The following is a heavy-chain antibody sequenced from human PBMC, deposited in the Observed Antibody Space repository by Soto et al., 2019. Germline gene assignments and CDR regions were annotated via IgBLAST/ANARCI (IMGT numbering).Heavy chain of an antibody. Sequence: SETLSLTCTVFGGSISGYYWTWIRQSPGGGLEWIGYIYYNGTTNYNPSLKSRVTISIDTSKSQLSLRLRSLTAADTAVYYCARWSDYGDYYYYGMDVWGQGTTVTVS. V-gene: IGHV4-59*13. CDR3: ARWSDYGDYYYYGMDV. CDR2: IYYNGTT. D-gene: IGHD4-17*01. J-gene: IGHJ6*02. CDR1: GGSISGYY.